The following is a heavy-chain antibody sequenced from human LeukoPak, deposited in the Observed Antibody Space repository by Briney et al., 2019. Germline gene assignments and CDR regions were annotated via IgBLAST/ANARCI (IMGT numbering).Heavy chain of an antibody. J-gene: IGHJ4*02. Sequence: SETLSLTCAVYGGSFSGYYWSWIRQPPGKGLEWIGEINHSGSTNYNPSLKSRVTISVDTSKNQFPLKLSSVTAADTAAYYCARGRVPYYGSGSYPYFDYWGQGTLVTVSS. CDR1: GGSFSGYY. CDR3: ARGRVPYYGSGSYPYFDY. D-gene: IGHD3-10*01. CDR2: INHSGST. V-gene: IGHV4-34*01.